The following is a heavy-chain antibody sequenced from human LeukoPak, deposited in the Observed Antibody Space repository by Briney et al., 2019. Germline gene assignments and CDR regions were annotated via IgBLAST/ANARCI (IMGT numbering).Heavy chain of an antibody. D-gene: IGHD5-18*01. J-gene: IGHJ4*02. CDR3: ARDPNSYGLRDY. CDR2: LWYDGTNE. V-gene: IGHV3-33*01. CDR1: GFTFSRYG. Sequence: GGSLRLSCAASGFTFSRYGMHWLRQAPGTGLEWVAVLWYDGTNEAYADSVRGRFTISRDNAKNSLYLQMNSLRAEDTAVYYCARDPNSYGLRDYWGQGTLVTVSS.